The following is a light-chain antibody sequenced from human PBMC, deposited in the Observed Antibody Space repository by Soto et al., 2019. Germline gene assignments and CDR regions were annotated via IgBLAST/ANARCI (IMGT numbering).Light chain of an antibody. Sequence: EIVLTQSPATLSLSPGERATLSCRASQSLSSNFLAWYQQKPGQPPRLLIYDSSSRATGIPDRFSGSGSGTDFTLTISRLEPEDFAVYYCHQYGSSPATFGQGTKVDIK. CDR3: HQYGSSPAT. CDR2: DSS. J-gene: IGKJ1*01. V-gene: IGKV3-20*01. CDR1: QSLSSNF.